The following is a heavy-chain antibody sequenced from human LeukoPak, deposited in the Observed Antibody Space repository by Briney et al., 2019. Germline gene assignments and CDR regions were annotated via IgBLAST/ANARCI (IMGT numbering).Heavy chain of an antibody. CDR2: ISSSGSS. V-gene: IGHV4-39*01. CDR1: GGSISSSSYY. D-gene: IGHD3-3*01. Sequence: PSETLSLTCTVSGGSISSSSYYWGWIRQPPGKGLEWIGSISSSGSSYYNPSLKSRVTISVDTSKNQFSLTLTSVTAADTAMYYCARQTYYDFWCGYYPVYFDSWGQGTLVTVSS. CDR3: ARQTYYDFWCGYYPVYFDS. J-gene: IGHJ4*02.